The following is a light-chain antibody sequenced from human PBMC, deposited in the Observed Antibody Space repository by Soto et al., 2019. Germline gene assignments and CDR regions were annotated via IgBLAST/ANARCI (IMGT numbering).Light chain of an antibody. CDR1: TIGSKG. CDR3: QVCDSPSDHGV. CDR2: DNG. V-gene: IGLV3-21*02. J-gene: IGLJ3*02. Sequence: SSELTQTSSVSVAPGQTAIITCGGNTIGSKGVHWYQQKPGQAPVLVIYDNGNRPAGIPERFSGSNSGNTATLTISRVEAGDEADYHCQVCDSPSDHGVFGGGTKVTFL.